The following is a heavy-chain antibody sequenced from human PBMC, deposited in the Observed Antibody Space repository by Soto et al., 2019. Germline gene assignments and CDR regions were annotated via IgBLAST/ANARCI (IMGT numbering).Heavy chain of an antibody. CDR3: ARDLRGGSYGMDV. Sequence: QVQLQESGPGLVKPSQTLCLSCSVSGGSINSGDYNWSWIRQHPGKGLEWIGYIFYSGSTYYNPSLKSRVTISVDTSKNQFSLKLRSVTAADTAVYYRARDLRGGSYGMDVWGQGTTVTVSS. J-gene: IGHJ6*02. CDR2: IFYSGST. CDR1: GGSINSGDYN. V-gene: IGHV4-31*03. D-gene: IGHD3-10*01.